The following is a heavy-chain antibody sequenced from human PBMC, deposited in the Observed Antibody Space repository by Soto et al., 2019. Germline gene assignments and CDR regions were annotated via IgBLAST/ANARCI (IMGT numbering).Heavy chain of an antibody. CDR2: IIPIFGTA. CDR1: GGTFSSYA. Sequence: SVKVSCKASGGTFSSYAISWVRQAPGQGLEWMGGIIPIFGTANYAQKFQGRVTITADESTSTAYMELSSLRSEDTAVYYCARSPYDSSGYYLTMRAFDVWGQGTMVTV. CDR3: ARSPYDSSGYYLTMRAFDV. V-gene: IGHV1-69*13. D-gene: IGHD3-22*01. J-gene: IGHJ3*01.